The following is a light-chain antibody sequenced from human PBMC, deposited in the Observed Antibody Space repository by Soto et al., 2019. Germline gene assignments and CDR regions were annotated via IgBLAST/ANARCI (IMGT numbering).Light chain of an antibody. J-gene: IGKJ1*01. Sequence: EIVLTQSPGTLSMSPGERATLSCTASRTVDSTYLAWYQQKPGQAPRLLIYAVSDRATGTPDRFSGSGSGTDFTLTITRLEPEDFAVYHCQQYDGSPRTFGQGTKVDIK. CDR3: QQYDGSPRT. CDR1: RTVDSTY. CDR2: AVS. V-gene: IGKV3-20*01.